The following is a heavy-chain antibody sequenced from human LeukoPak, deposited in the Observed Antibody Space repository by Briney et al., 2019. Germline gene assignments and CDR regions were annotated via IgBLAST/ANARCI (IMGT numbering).Heavy chain of an antibody. D-gene: IGHD2/OR15-2a*01. Sequence: QPGGSLRLSCAASGFTFSNYWMTWVRQAPGKGLEWVANIKEDGSEKHYVDSVKGRFTISRDNTKNSVYLQMDSLRDEDTAVYHCTTGTSYSAGWGQGTLVTVSS. CDR2: IKEDGSEK. J-gene: IGHJ4*02. V-gene: IGHV3-7*01. CDR1: GFTFSNYW. CDR3: TTGTSYSAG.